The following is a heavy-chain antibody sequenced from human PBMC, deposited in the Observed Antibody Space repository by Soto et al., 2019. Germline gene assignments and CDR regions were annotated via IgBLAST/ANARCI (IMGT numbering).Heavy chain of an antibody. CDR3: AGDAWGRGNGAFDI. J-gene: IGHJ3*02. Sequence: SETLSLTCTVSGGSISTYYWSWMRQPPGKGLEWIGYIHYSGSTNSNPALKSRVTISEDTSKNQLSLKLSSVTAADTAVYYCAGDAWGRGNGAFDIWGQGTMVTVSS. V-gene: IGHV4-59*03. CDR2: IHYSGST. D-gene: IGHD3-16*01. CDR1: GGSISTYY.